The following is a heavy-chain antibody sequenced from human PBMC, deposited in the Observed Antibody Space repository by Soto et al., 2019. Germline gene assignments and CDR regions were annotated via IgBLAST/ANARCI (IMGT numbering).Heavy chain of an antibody. CDR1: GYTFTSYA. CDR3: ARDYVGPPDFYDDVWGSYCSWIFDW. D-gene: IGHD3-16*02. V-gene: IGHV1-3*01. Sequence: ASVKVSCKASGYTFTSYAMHWVRQAPGQRLEWMGWINAGNGNTKYSQKFQGRVTITRDTSASTAYMELSSLRSEDTAVYYCARDYVGPPDFYDDVWGSYCSWIFDWWGQGTLVTVSS. J-gene: IGHJ4*02. CDR2: INAGNGNT.